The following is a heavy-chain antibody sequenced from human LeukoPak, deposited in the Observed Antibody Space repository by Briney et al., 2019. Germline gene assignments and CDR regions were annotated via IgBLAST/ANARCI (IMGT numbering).Heavy chain of an antibody. D-gene: IGHD2-15*01. Sequence: SETLSLTCTVSGGSISSSRDYWAWIRQPPGKGLEWIANIYYSGSTYYSPSLKSRVTISVDTSKNQFSLKLTSVTAADTAVYYCAKLLSGGNCCDYWGQGTLVTVSS. V-gene: IGHV4-39*07. CDR1: GGSISSSRDY. CDR3: AKLLSGGNCCDY. CDR2: IYYSGST. J-gene: IGHJ4*02.